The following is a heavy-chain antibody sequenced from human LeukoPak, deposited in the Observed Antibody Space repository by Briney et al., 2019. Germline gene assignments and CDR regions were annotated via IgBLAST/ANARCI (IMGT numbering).Heavy chain of an antibody. CDR2: IGGSGGNT. CDR3: AKEPRGYYYGSGSYLYYFDY. J-gene: IGHJ4*02. CDR1: GFTFSSYA. V-gene: IGHV3-23*01. Sequence: GGSLRLSCAASGFTFSSYAVSWVRQAPGKGLEWVSAIGGSGGNTYYADSVKGRFTISRDNSKDTLYLQMNSLRAEDTAVYYCAKEPRGYYYGSGSYLYYFDYWGQGTLVTVSS. D-gene: IGHD3-10*01.